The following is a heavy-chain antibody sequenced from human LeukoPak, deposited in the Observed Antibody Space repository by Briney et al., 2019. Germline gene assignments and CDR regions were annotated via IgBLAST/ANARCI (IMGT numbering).Heavy chain of an antibody. D-gene: IGHD2-15*01. CDR2: IYYSGST. CDR1: GGSISSYY. J-gene: IGHJ5*02. CDR3: ARDGGGPTNWFDP. Sequence: SETPSLTCTVSGGSISSYYWSWIRQPPGKGLEWIGYIYYSGSTNYNPSLKSRVTISVDTSKNQFSLKLSSVTAADTAVYYCARDGGGPTNWFDPWGQGTLVTVSS. V-gene: IGHV4-59*01.